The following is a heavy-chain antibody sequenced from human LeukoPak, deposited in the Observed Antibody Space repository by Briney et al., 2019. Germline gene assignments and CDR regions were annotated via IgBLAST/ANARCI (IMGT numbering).Heavy chain of an antibody. CDR3: ARGREAGTNYYDSSGYYLFDY. D-gene: IGHD3-22*01. J-gene: IGHJ4*02. V-gene: IGHV1-69*01. Sequence: SVKVSCKASGCTFSSYAISWVRQAPGQGLEWMGGIVPIFGTANYAQKFQGRVTITADESTSTAYMELSSPRSEDTAVYYCARGREAGTNYYDSSGYYLFDYWGQGTLVTVSS. CDR2: IVPIFGTA. CDR1: GCTFSSYA.